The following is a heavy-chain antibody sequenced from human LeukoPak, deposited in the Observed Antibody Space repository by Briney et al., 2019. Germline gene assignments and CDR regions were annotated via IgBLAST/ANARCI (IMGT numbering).Heavy chain of an antibody. V-gene: IGHV1-18*01. J-gene: IGHJ4*02. CDR1: GYTFASYD. CDR2: ISAYNGNT. CDR3: ATHLGYSSGLDY. D-gene: IGHD6-19*01. Sequence: GASVKVSCKASGYTFASYDISWVRQAPGQGLECMGWISAYNGNTNYAQKFQGRVTMTTVTSTSTAYMELRSLRSDDTAVYYCATHLGYSSGLDYWGQGTLVTVSS.